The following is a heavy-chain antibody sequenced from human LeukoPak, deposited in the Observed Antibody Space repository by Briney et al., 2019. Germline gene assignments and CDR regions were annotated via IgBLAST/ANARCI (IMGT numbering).Heavy chain of an antibody. J-gene: IGHJ4*02. CDR3: ASGGDAFSTYY. Sequence: PGESLRLSCAASGFTFTDYWMRWARQTPGKGLVWVSRITIDGSDTTYADSVKGRFTIPRDNAQNTVYLQMNSLRAEDTAIYYCASGGDAFSTYYWGQGTLVTVSS. CDR1: GFTFTDYW. CDR2: ITIDGSDT. V-gene: IGHV3-74*01. D-gene: IGHD2-21*01.